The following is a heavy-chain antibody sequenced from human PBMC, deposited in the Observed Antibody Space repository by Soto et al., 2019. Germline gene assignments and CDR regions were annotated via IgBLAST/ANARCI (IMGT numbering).Heavy chain of an antibody. V-gene: IGHV4-59*01. CDR3: ARLAAAGTFSDY. Sequence: PSETLSLTCTVSGGSISSYYWSWIRQPPGKGLEWIGYIYYSGSTNYNPSPKSRVTISVDTSKNQFSLKLSSVTAADTAVYYCARLAAAGTFSDYWGQGTLVTVSS. CDR1: GGSISSYY. J-gene: IGHJ4*02. D-gene: IGHD6-13*01. CDR2: IYYSGST.